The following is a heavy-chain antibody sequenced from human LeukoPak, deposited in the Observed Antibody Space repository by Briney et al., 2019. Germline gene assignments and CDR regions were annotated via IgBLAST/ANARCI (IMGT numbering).Heavy chain of an antibody. Sequence: SETLSLTCTVSGGSISSGSYYWSWIRQPAGKGLEWIGRIYTSGSTNYNPPLKSRVTISVDTSKNQFSLKLSSVTAADTAVYYCARDHPSLAFDYWGQGTLVTVSS. CDR3: ARDHPSLAFDY. D-gene: IGHD1-1*01. CDR2: IYTSGST. V-gene: IGHV4-61*02. CDR1: GGSISSGSYY. J-gene: IGHJ4*02.